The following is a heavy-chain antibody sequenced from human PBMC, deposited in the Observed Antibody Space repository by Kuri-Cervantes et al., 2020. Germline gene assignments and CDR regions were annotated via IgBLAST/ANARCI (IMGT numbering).Heavy chain of an antibody. J-gene: IGHJ4*02. Sequence: ASVKVSCKASGYTFTSYGISWVRQAPGQGLEWMGWISAYNGDTNYAQKLQGKVTMTTDTSTSTAYMELRSLRSDDTAVYYCARATLAVAGDNFDYWGQGTLVTVSS. CDR2: ISAYNGDT. V-gene: IGHV1-18*01. CDR3: ARATLAVAGDNFDY. CDR1: GYTFTSYG. D-gene: IGHD6-19*01.